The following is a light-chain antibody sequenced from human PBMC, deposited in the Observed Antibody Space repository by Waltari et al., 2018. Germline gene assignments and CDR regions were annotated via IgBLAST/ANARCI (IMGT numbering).Light chain of an antibody. Sequence: SSELTQDPAVSVALGQTGRITCQGDSLRSYYASWYQQKPGQAPVLGIYGKNNRPSGIPDRFSGSSSGNTASLTITGAQAEDEADYYCNSRDSSGNHEVFGTGTKVTVL. J-gene: IGLJ1*01. V-gene: IGLV3-19*01. CDR3: NSRDSSGNHEV. CDR2: GKN. CDR1: SLRSYY.